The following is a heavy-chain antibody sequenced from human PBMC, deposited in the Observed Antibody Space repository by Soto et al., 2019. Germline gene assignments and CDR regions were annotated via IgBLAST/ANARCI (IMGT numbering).Heavy chain of an antibody. CDR3: ARSSRSYFDL. CDR1: GGSISGGGYY. V-gene: IGHV4-31*03. CDR2: IYDSGRA. J-gene: IGHJ4*02. Sequence: QVQLQESGPGLVKPSQTLSLTCTVSGGSISGGGYYWTWIRQHPGKGLEWIGYIYDSGRAYYNPSLKSRFTISVDTSKDQFSLQLSSVTAADTAVYYCARSSRSYFDLWGQGTLVTVSS.